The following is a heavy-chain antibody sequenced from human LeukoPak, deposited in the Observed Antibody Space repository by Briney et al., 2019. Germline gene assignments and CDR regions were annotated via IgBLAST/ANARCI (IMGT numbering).Heavy chain of an antibody. V-gene: IGHV3-30*04. Sequence: GGSLRLSCAASGFTFSSYAMHRVRQAPGKGLEWVAVISYDGSNKYYADSVKGRFTISRDNSKNTLYLQMNSLRAEDTAVYYCARDSGFWFDPWGQGTLVTVSS. CDR2: ISYDGSNK. CDR3: ARDSGFWFDP. J-gene: IGHJ5*02. CDR1: GFTFSSYA.